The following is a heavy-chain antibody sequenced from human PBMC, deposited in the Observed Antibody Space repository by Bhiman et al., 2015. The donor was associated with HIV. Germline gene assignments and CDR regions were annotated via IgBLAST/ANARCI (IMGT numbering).Heavy chain of an antibody. CDR1: GFTFNDAW. V-gene: IGHV3-15*01. J-gene: IGHJ3*02. D-gene: IGHD3-16*02. Sequence: EVQLVESGGGLVQPGGSLRLSCAASGFTFNDAWMTWVRQAPGKGLEWVGRIKSKSEGGTTDYAAPVKGRFTMSRDDSQSTLFLQLSSLKTEDTAVYYCATGGNAMYYDYVWGSYRSPDAFDIWGQGTMVTVSS. CDR3: ATGGNAMYYDYVWGSYRSPDAFDI. CDR2: IKSKSEGGTT.